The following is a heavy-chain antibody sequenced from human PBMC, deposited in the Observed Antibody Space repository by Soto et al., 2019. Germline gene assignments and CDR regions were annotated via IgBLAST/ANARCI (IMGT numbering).Heavy chain of an antibody. CDR3: ARDKEWEPPDDAFDI. Sequence: SETLSLTCTVSGGSISSGDYYWSWIRQPPGKGLEWIGDIYYSGRTYYNPSLKSRVTISVDTSKNQFSLKLSSVTAADTAVYYCARDKEWEPPDDAFDIWGQGTMVTVSS. D-gene: IGHD1-26*01. CDR1: GGSISSGDYY. J-gene: IGHJ3*02. V-gene: IGHV4-30-4*01. CDR2: IYYSGRT.